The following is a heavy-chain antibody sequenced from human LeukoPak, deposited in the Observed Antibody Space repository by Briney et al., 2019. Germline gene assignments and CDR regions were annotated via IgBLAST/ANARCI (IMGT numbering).Heavy chain of an antibody. D-gene: IGHD2-2*01. J-gene: IGHJ4*02. CDR1: GFTVSNNY. CDR3: ARGPRYCSSTSCSDFFDS. V-gene: IGHV3-66*01. Sequence: QSGGSLRLSCAVSGFTVSNNYVSWIRQAPGKGLEWVSVIYTGGATYYANSVKGRFTISRDNSKNTLSLQMNNLGAEDSAVYYCARGPRYCSSTSCSDFFDSWGQGTLVTVSS. CDR2: IYTGGAT.